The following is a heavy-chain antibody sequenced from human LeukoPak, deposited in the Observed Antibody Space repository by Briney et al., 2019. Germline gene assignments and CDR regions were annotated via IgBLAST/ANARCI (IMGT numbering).Heavy chain of an antibody. D-gene: IGHD6-13*01. CDR2: INHSGST. J-gene: IGHJ4*02. CDR3: ARHSFRAAAVPR. V-gene: IGHV4-34*01. Sequence: SETLSLTCAVYGGSFSGYYWSWIRQPPGKGLEWIGEINHSGSTNYNPSLKSRVTISVDTPKNQFSLKLSSVTAADTAVYYCARHSFRAAAVPRWGQGTLVTVSS. CDR1: GGSFSGYY.